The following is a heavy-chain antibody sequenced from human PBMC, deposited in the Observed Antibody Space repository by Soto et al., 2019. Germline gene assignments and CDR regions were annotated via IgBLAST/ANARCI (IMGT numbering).Heavy chain of an antibody. CDR2: ISSSGSTI. J-gene: IGHJ4*02. CDR1: GFTFSSYS. CDR3: ARDRGGYSSSWYLDY. Sequence: EVQLVESGGGLVKPGGSLRLSCAASGFTFSSYSMNWVRQAPGKGLEWVSYISSSGSTIYYADSVKGRFTISRDNAKNSLYLQMNSLRAEDTAVYYCARDRGGYSSSWYLDYWGQGTLVTVSS. V-gene: IGHV3-21*05. D-gene: IGHD6-13*01.